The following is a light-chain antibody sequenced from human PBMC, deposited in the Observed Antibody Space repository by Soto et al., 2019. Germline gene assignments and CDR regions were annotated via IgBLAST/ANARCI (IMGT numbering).Light chain of an antibody. Sequence: DIQMTQSPSSLSASVGDRVTITCRASQGISNYLAWYQQKAGEVPKLLIYGASTLRSGVASRFSGSASGADFTLTINSLQPEDVATYYCQKYDSAPFTFGPGTKVDLK. CDR2: GAS. J-gene: IGKJ3*01. CDR3: QKYDSAPFT. V-gene: IGKV1-27*01. CDR1: QGISNY.